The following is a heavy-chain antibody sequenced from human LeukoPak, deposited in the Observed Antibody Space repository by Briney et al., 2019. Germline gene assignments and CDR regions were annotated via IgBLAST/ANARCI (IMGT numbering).Heavy chain of an antibody. J-gene: IGHJ4*02. D-gene: IGHD3-10*01. V-gene: IGHV3-21*01. CDR3: ARGGAMVRGVMPY. CDR2: ISSSSSYI. CDR1: GFTFSSYS. Sequence: PGGSLRLSCAASGFTFSSYSMNWVRQAPGKGLEWVSSISSSSSYIYYADSVKGRFTISRDNAKNSLYLQMNSLRAEDTAVYYCARGGAMVRGVMPYWGQGTLVTVSS.